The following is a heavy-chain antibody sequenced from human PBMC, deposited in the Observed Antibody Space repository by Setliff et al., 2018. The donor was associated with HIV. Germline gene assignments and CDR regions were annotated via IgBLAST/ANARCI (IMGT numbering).Heavy chain of an antibody. D-gene: IGHD2-8*01. V-gene: IGHV1-69-2*01. Sequence: SCKASGYIFTDHYLYWVQQAPGKGLEWIGRVDPEDGDTNYAEKFQDRVIISADTSTNTGYMELSSLRSEDTAMYYCATVLMVPDAFDIWGQGTMVT. CDR3: ATVLMVPDAFDI. J-gene: IGHJ3*02. CDR2: VDPEDGDT. CDR1: GYIFTDHY.